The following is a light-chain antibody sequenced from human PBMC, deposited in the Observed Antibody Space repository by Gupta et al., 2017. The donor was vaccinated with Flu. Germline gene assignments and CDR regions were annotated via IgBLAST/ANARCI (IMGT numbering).Light chain of an antibody. CDR1: QSISDY. Sequence: EIVLTQSPATLSLSPGERATLSCRASQSISDYLAWYQQKPGQTPRLLIYDASNRATGLPARFSGSGSGTDFTRTRSRLEAEDFAVYYCQQRGDWPHIFTLGAGTKLELK. CDR3: QQRGDWPHIFT. CDR2: DAS. J-gene: IGKJ3*01. V-gene: IGKV3-11*01.